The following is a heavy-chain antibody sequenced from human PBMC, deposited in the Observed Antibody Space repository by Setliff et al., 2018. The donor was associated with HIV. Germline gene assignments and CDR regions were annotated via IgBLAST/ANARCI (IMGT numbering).Heavy chain of an antibody. V-gene: IGHV3-23*01. J-gene: IGHJ5*02. D-gene: IGHD3-22*01. CDR3: ASRIYYYDSNNFLREEGFDP. Sequence: QPGGSLRLSCAASGFTFSNYDMTWVRQAPGKGLEWVSVITGSGGTIYQTDSVRGRFTVSRDNSKNTLYLQMNNLRVEDTAVYYCASRIYYYDSNNFLREEGFDPWGQGTLVTVSS. CDR1: GFTFSNYD. CDR2: ITGSGGTI.